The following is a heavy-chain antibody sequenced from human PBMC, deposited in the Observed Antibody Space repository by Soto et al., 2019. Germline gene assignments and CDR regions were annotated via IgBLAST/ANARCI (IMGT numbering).Heavy chain of an antibody. V-gene: IGHV4-39*01. D-gene: IGHD3-10*01. CDR2: TYYSGST. CDR3: ASTLWFGEFRNYYYMDG. J-gene: IGHJ6*03. Sequence: PSETLSLTCTVSGGSISSSSYYWGWIRQPPGKGLEWIGSTYYSGSTYYNPSLKSRVTISVDTSKNQFSLKLSSVTAADTAVYYCASTLWFGEFRNYYYMDGWGKGTTVTVSS. CDR1: GGSISSSSYY.